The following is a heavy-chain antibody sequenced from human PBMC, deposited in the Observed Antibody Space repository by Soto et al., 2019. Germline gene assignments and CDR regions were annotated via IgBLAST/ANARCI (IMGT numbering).Heavy chain of an antibody. CDR3: ARDRPAIPVAGLFDY. Sequence: GASVKVSCKASGYTFTSYGISWVRQAPGQGLEWMGWISVYNGNTKYAQKIQGRVTMTTDTSTSTAYMELGSLRSDDTAVYYCARDRPAIPVAGLFDYWGQGTLVTVSS. CDR2: ISVYNGNT. V-gene: IGHV1-18*01. CDR1: GYTFTSYG. J-gene: IGHJ4*02. D-gene: IGHD6-19*01.